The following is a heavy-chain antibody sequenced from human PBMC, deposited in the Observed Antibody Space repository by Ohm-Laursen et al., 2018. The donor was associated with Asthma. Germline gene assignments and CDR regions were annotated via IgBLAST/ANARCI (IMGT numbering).Heavy chain of an antibody. CDR2: IWYDGSNK. CDR3: ARGVYGGNSAAGY. D-gene: IGHD4-23*01. J-gene: IGHJ4*02. CDR1: GFTFSNYG. Sequence: RSLRLSCAASGFTFSNYGMHWVRQAPGKGLEWVAVIWYDGSNKYYADSVKGRFTISRDNSKNTLYLQMNSLRAEDTAVYYCARGVYGGNSAAGYWGQGTLVTVSS. V-gene: IGHV3-33*01.